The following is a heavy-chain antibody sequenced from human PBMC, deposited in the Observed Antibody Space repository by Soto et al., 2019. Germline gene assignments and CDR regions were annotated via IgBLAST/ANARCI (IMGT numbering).Heavy chain of an antibody. CDR1: GGSFSGYY. CDR2: INHSGST. CDR3: ARTHVVTAAIYWFDP. Sequence: LSLTCAIYGGSFSGYYWSWIRQPPGKGLEWIGEINHSGSTNYNPSLKSRVTISVDTSKNQFSLKLSSVTAADPAVYYCARTHVVTAAIYWFDPWGQATLVTVSS. V-gene: IGHV4-34*01. J-gene: IGHJ5*02. D-gene: IGHD2-2*01.